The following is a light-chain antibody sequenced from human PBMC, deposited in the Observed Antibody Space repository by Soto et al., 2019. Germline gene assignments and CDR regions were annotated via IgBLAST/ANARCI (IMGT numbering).Light chain of an antibody. CDR3: CSYAGSNIPFV. CDR1: MSDVGRYNY. CDR2: DVT. Sequence: QSALTQPRSLSGSRGQSVTISCTGTMSDVGRYNYVSWYQHHPGKGPKLLIYDVTKRPSGVPDRFSGSKSGNTASLTISGLQAEDEADYYCCSYAGSNIPFVFGTGTKLTVL. J-gene: IGLJ1*01. V-gene: IGLV2-11*01.